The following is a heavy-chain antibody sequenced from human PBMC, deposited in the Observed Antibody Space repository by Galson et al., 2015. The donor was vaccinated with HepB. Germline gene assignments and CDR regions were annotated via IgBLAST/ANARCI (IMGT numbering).Heavy chain of an antibody. D-gene: IGHD3-9*01. CDR3: AKPQHDILTGYYPLDY. CDR1: GFTFSSYA. Sequence: SLRLSCAASGFTFSSYAMSWVRQAPGKGLEWVSAISGSGGSTYYADSVKGRFTISRDNSKNTLYLQMNSLRAEDTAVYYCAKPQHDILTGYYPLDYWGQGTLVTVSS. CDR2: ISGSGGST. J-gene: IGHJ4*02. V-gene: IGHV3-23*01.